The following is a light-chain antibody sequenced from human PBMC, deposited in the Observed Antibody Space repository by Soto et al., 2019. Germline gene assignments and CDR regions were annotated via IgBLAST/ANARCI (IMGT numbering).Light chain of an antibody. J-gene: IGLJ1*01. CDR2: EVS. V-gene: IGLV2-14*03. CDR1: SSDVGAYDF. CDR3: SSYTSSSTRV. Sequence: QSVLTRPASLSGSPGQSITISCTGTSSDVGAYDFVSWYQQHPDKAPKLMIYEVSNRPSGVSNRFSGSKSVNTATLTISGLQAEDEADYYCSSYTSSSTRVFGTGTKVTVL.